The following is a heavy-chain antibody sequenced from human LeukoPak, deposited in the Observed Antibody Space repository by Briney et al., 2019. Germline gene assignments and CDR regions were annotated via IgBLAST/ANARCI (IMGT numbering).Heavy chain of an antibody. CDR2: IYYSGST. CDR3: ARELAMITFGVVIVRPIDY. Sequence: SETLSLTCTVSGGSISSGGYYWSWIRQHPGKGLEWIGYIYYSGSTYYNPSLKSRVTISVDTSKNQFSLKLSSVTAADTAVYYCARELAMITFGVVIVRPIDYWGQGTLVTVSS. D-gene: IGHD3-16*02. J-gene: IGHJ4*02. V-gene: IGHV4-31*03. CDR1: GGSISSGGYY.